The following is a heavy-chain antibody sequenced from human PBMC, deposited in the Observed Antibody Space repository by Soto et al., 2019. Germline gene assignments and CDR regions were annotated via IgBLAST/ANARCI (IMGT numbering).Heavy chain of an antibody. CDR1: GGSISSSSYY. D-gene: IGHD3-22*01. CDR2: IYYSGST. CDR3: ARPPSPDYDSIGYHDAFDI. V-gene: IGHV4-39*01. Sequence: QLQLQESGPGLEKPSETQSLTCTVSGGSISSSSYYWGWIRQPPGKGLEWIGSIYYSGSTYYNPSLKSRVTISVDTSKNQFYLKLSSVTAADTAVYYCARPPSPDYDSIGYHDAFDIWGQGTMVTVSS. J-gene: IGHJ3*02.